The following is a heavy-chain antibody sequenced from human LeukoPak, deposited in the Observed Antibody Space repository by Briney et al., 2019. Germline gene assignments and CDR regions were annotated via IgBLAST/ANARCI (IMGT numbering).Heavy chain of an antibody. D-gene: IGHD1-26*01. J-gene: IGHJ4*02. CDR1: GFTVSSNS. CDR3: ATLRGDTWYSDY. Sequence: PGGSLRLSCAPSGFTVSSNSMTWVRQPPGKGLEWVSVIYSDGSTYNADSVKGRFTISRDKSKNTLYLQMNSLRAEDTAVYFCATLRGDTWYSDYWGQGTLVTVSS. V-gene: IGHV3-53*01. CDR2: IYSDGST.